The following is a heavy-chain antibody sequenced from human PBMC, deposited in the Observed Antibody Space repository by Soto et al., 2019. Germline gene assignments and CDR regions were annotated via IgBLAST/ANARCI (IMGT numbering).Heavy chain of an antibody. CDR1: GYPVTAYY. V-gene: IGHV1-2*02. CDR3: ARGGGVGVAGSAAFDM. D-gene: IGHD3-3*01. J-gene: IGHJ3*02. Sequence: QLHLVQSGAVVKKPGASVTVSCSASGYPVTAYYMHWVRQAPGRGLEWMGGINPATGAAKYTQTFQGRVTMTRDTSTSTAFMELSGLTSEDAAFFYCARGGGVGVAGSAAFDMWGQGTLVTVSS. CDR2: INPATGAA.